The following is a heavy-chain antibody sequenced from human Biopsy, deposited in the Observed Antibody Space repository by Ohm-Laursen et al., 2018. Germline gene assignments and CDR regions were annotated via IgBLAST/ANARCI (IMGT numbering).Heavy chain of an antibody. CDR1: GFTFNNYG. CDR3: ARDVEGFYSYAMDV. J-gene: IGHJ6*02. V-gene: IGHV3-23*01. D-gene: IGHD5-24*01. CDR2: ITASGGTT. Sequence: GSLRLSCTASGFTFNNYGMQWVRQAPGKGLEWVSGITASGGTTYYADSVKGRFTISRDNSNNTLYLQLNSLRDDDTAVYYCARDVEGFYSYAMDVWGQGTTVTVSS.